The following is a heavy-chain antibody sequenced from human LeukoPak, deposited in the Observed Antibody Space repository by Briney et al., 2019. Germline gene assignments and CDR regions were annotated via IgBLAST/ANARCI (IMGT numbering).Heavy chain of an antibody. J-gene: IGHJ4*02. CDR1: GLTFRHYG. CDR3: AKSRGVAGFDY. Sequence: GGSLRLSCAASGLTFRHYGMHWVRQTPGKGLEWVAFIESDESISQYADLVKGRFTISRDNSKNTLYLQMNSLRAEDTAVYYCAKSRGVAGFDYWGQGTLVTVSS. CDR2: IESDESIS. D-gene: IGHD6-19*01. V-gene: IGHV3-30*02.